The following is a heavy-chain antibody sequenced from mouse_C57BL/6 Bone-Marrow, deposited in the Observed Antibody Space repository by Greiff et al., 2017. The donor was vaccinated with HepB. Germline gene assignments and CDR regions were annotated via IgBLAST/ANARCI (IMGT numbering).Heavy chain of an antibody. V-gene: IGHV2-6*01. J-gene: IGHJ4*01. CDR3: ASRGPNAMDY. CDR2: IWGVGST. Sequence: VKVEESGPGLVAPSQSLSITCTVSGFSLTSYGVDWVRQSPGKGLEWLGVIWGVGSTNYNSALKSRLSISKDNSKSQVFLKMNSLQTDDTAMYYCASRGPNAMDYWGQGTSVTVSS. CDR1: GFSLTSYG.